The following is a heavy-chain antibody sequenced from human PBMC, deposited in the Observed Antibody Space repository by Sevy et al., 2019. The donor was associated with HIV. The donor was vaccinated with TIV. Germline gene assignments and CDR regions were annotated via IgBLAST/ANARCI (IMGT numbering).Heavy chain of an antibody. D-gene: IGHD4-17*01. J-gene: IGHJ6*02. Sequence: GGSLRLSCVASGFTFSDYYMSWIRQAPGKGLEWVSYISGSDGAIYYADSVKGRFTISGDNAKNSLYLQMPSLTDEDTAVYYCARDHVKDGDLGDYYYFAMDVWGQGTTVTVSS. V-gene: IGHV3-11*01. CDR3: ARDHVKDGDLGDYYYFAMDV. CDR1: GFTFSDYY. CDR2: ISGSDGAI.